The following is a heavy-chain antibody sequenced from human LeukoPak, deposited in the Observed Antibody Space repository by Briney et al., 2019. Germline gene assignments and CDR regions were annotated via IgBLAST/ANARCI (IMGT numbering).Heavy chain of an antibody. J-gene: IGHJ4*02. CDR3: AKWGDYDILTGYYVSDF. V-gene: IGHV3-23*01. CDR2: ITGSGDPT. Sequence: GGSLRLSCAASGFIFRNYAMSWVRQAPGKGLQWVAAITGSGDPTYYGDSVMGRFTISRDNSKNTLYLEVNTLRAEDTAVYYCAKWGDYDILTGYYVSDFWGQGTLVTVSS. D-gene: IGHD3-9*01. CDR1: GFIFRNYA.